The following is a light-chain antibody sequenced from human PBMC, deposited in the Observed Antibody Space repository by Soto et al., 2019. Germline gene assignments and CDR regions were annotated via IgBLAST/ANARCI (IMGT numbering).Light chain of an antibody. CDR2: DVS. J-gene: IGLJ2*01. CDR1: SSDVGCYNY. Sequence: QSALTQPASVSGSPGQSITISCTGTSSDVGCYNYVSWYQQHPGKAPKLMIYDVSNRPSGVSNRFSGSKSGNTASLTISGLQAEDEADYYCSSYTSSSTQVVFGGGTQLTVL. V-gene: IGLV2-14*01. CDR3: SSYTSSSTQVV.